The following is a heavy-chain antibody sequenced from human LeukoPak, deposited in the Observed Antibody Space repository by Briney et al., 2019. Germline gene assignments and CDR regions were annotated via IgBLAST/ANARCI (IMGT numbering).Heavy chain of an antibody. V-gene: IGHV4-38-2*01. CDR3: ARLGTYTEDY. D-gene: IGHD1-1*01. Sequence: PSETLSLTCAVSGYSISSGYYWGWIRQPPGKGLEWIGSIYHSGSTYYNPSLKSRLTISVDTSKNQFSLKLSSVTAADTAVYYCARLGTYTEDYWGQGTLVTVSS. J-gene: IGHJ4*02. CDR2: IYHSGST. CDR1: GYSISSGYY.